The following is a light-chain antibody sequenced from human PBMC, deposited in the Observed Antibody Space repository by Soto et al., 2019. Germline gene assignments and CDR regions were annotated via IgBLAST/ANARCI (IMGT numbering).Light chain of an antibody. CDR1: QGINSY. Sequence: AIRMTQSPSSFSASTGDRVTITCRASQGINSYLAWYQQKPGKAPKLLIYAASTLQSGVPSRFSGSGSGTEFTLTISSLQSEDFAVYYCQQYNDWPLTFGQGTKVDI. CDR3: QQYNDWPLT. V-gene: IGKV1-8*01. CDR2: AAS. J-gene: IGKJ1*01.